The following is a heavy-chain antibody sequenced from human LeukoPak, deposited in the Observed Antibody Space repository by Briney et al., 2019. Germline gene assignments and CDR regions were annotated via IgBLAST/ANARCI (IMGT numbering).Heavy chain of an antibody. D-gene: IGHD3-10*01. V-gene: IGHV3-66*01. CDR1: GFTVSSNY. Sequence: GGSLRLSCAASGFTVSSNYMSWVRQAPGKGLEWVSVIYSGGSTYYADSVKGRFTISRDNSKNTLYLQMNSLRAEDTAVYYCASPMVREVIAGNPLGYWGQGTLVTVSS. CDR2: IYSGGST. CDR3: ASPMVREVIAGNPLGY. J-gene: IGHJ4*02.